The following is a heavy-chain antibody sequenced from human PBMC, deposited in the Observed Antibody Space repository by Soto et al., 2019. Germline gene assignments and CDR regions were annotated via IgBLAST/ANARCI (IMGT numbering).Heavy chain of an antibody. CDR1: GYTFSRYY. CDR2: INPSGGIT. D-gene: IGHD7-27*01. J-gene: IGHJ6*02. Sequence: ASVKVSCKASGYTFSRYYIYWVRQAPGQGLEWMGAINPSGGITTYAQKFQGRFTISRDNSKNTLYLQMNSLRAEDTAVYYCAKDGVNWGWGGHGMDVWGQGTTVTVSS. V-gene: IGHV1-46*01. CDR3: AKDGVNWGWGGHGMDV.